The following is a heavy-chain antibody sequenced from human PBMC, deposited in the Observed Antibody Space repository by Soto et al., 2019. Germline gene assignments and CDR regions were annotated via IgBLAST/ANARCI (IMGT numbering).Heavy chain of an antibody. CDR1: GGSFSGYY. J-gene: IGHJ6*02. CDR3: ARSGCSGGSCYSPHIQNYYYYGMDV. CDR2: INHSGST. D-gene: IGHD2-15*01. V-gene: IGHV4-34*01. Sequence: SETLSLTCAVYGGSFSGYYWSWIRQPPGKGLEWIGEINHSGSTNYNPSLKSRVTISVDTSKNQFSLKLSSVTAADTAVYYCARSGCSGGSCYSPHIQNYYYYGMDVWGQGTTVTVSS.